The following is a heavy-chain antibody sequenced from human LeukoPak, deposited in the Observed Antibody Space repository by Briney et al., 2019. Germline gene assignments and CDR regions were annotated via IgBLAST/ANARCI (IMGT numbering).Heavy chain of an antibody. CDR1: GYTFTSYG. CDR3: AREMNDSSGYYYDY. V-gene: IGHV1-18*01. D-gene: IGHD3-22*01. Sequence: GASVKVSCKASGYTFTSYGISWVRQAPGQGLEWTGWISAYNGNTNYAQKLQGRVTMTTDTPTSTAYMELRSLRSDDTAVYYCAREMNDSSGYYYDYWGQGTLVTVSS. J-gene: IGHJ4*02. CDR2: ISAYNGNT.